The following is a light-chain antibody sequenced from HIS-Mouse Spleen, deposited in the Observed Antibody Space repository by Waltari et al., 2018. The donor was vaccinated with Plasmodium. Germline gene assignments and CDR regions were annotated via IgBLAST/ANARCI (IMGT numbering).Light chain of an antibody. J-gene: IGLJ2*01. CDR3: QVWDSSSDHPV. V-gene: IGLV3-21*02. CDR2: DDS. Sequence: SYVLTQPPSVSVAPGQTARITCGGNNIGSKSLHWYQQKPGQAPVLVVYDDSARPSGIPERFSGSNSGNTATLTISRVEAGDEADYYCQVWDSSSDHPVFGGGTKLTVL. CDR1: NIGSKS.